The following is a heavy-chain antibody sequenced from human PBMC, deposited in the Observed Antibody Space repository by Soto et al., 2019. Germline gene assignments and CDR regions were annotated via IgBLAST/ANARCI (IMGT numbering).Heavy chain of an antibody. V-gene: IGHV1-69*13. D-gene: IGHD3-16*02. CDR2: IIPIFGTA. J-gene: IGHJ6*02. CDR1: GGTFSSYA. Sequence: ASVKVSCKASGGTFSSYAISWVRQAPGQGLEWMGGIIPIFGTANYAQKFQGRVTITADESTSTAYMELSSLRSEDTAVYYCASSDYVWGSYRLGNYYYYGMDVWGQGTTVTVSS. CDR3: ASSDYVWGSYRLGNYYYYGMDV.